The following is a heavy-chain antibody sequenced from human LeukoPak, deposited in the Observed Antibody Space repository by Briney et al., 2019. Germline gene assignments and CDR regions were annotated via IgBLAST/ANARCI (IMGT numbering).Heavy chain of an antibody. CDR3: ARPVRRYCSSTSCLFDY. CDR1: GFTFSSYG. V-gene: IGHV3-30*03. J-gene: IGHJ4*02. CDR2: ISYDGSNK. D-gene: IGHD2-2*01. Sequence: PGGSLRLSCAASGFTFSSYGMHWVRQAPGKGLEWVAVISYDGSNKYYADSVKGRFTISRDNSKNTLYLQMNSLRAEDTAVYYCARPVRRYCSSTSCLFDYWGQGTLVTVSS.